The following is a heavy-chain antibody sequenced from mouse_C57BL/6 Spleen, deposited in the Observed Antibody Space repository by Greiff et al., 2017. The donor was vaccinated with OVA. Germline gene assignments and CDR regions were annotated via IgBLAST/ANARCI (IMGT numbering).Heavy chain of an antibody. J-gene: IGHJ4*01. D-gene: IGHD1-1*01. CDR2: IYPRSGNT. CDR3: ARYPSDYYGSSRGAMDY. CDR1: GYTFTSYG. Sequence: QVQLKQSGAELARPGASVKLSCKASGYTFTSYGISWVKQRTGQGLEWIGEIYPRSGNTYYNEKFKGKATLTADKSSSTAYMELRSLTSEDSAVYFCARYPSDYYGSSRGAMDYWGQGTSVTVSS. V-gene: IGHV1-81*01.